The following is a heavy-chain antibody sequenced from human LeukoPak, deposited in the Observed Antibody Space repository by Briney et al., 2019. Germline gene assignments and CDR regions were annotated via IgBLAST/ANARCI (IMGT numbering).Heavy chain of an antibody. Sequence: GGSLRLSCAASGFTFSNYSMNWVRQAPGKGLEWVSSISSSSSYIYYADSVKGRFTISRDNAKNSLYLEMNSLRAEDTAVYYCAKTTYDSSGNDYWGQGTLVTVSS. V-gene: IGHV3-21*01. D-gene: IGHD3-22*01. CDR2: ISSSSSYI. CDR1: GFTFSNYS. J-gene: IGHJ4*02. CDR3: AKTTYDSSGNDY.